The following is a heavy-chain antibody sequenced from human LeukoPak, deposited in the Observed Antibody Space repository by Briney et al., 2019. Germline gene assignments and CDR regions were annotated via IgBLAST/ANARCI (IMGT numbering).Heavy chain of an antibody. CDR3: ARLPYDILTGDYYGMDV. Sequence: SETLSLTCTVSGGSISSYYWGWIRQPPGKGLEWIGYIYYSGSTNYNPSLKSRVTISVDTSKNQFSLKLSSVTAADTAVYYCARLPYDILTGDYYGMDVWGQGTTVTVSS. CDR1: GGSISSYY. V-gene: IGHV4-59*08. D-gene: IGHD3-9*01. CDR2: IYYSGST. J-gene: IGHJ6*02.